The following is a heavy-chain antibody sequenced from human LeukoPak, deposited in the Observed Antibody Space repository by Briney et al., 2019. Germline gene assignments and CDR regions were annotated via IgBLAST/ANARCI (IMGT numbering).Heavy chain of an antibody. D-gene: IGHD3-10*01. Sequence: PGGSLRLSCAASGFTFGSYAMSWVRQAPGKGLEWVSAISGSGGSTYYADSVKGRFTISRDNSKNTLYLQMNSLRAEDTAVYYCAKDRLLYRYFDYWGQGTLVTVSS. V-gene: IGHV3-23*01. J-gene: IGHJ4*02. CDR3: AKDRLLYRYFDY. CDR2: ISGSGGST. CDR1: GFTFGSYA.